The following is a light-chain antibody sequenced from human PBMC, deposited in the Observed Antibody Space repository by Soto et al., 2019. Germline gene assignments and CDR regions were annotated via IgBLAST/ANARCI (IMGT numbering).Light chain of an antibody. CDR2: DVS. J-gene: IGLJ3*02. CDR3: SSFAGSYTFGVV. CDR1: SSDVGGYKY. Sequence: QSALTQPRSVSGSPGQSVTISCTGTSSDVGGYKYVSWYQQHPGKAPKLMVYDVSKRSSGVPDRFSGSKSGNTASLTISGLQAEDEVDYYCSSFAGSYTFGVVFGGGTKLPVL. V-gene: IGLV2-11*01.